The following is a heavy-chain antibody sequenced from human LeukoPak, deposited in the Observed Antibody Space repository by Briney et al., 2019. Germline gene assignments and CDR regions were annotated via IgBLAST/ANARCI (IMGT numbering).Heavy chain of an antibody. Sequence: SETLSLTCAVSGGSISSGGYSWSWIRQPPGKGLEWIGYIYHSGGTYYNPSLKSRVTISVDRSKNQFSLKLSSVTAADTAVYYCASAREGFGELFPFDYWGQGTLVTVSS. CDR2: IYHSGGT. CDR1: GGSISSGGYS. J-gene: IGHJ4*02. D-gene: IGHD3-10*01. V-gene: IGHV4-30-2*01. CDR3: ASAREGFGELFPFDY.